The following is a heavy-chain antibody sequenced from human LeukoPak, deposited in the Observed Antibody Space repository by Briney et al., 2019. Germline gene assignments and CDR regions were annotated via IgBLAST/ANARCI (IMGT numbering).Heavy chain of an antibody. V-gene: IGHV3-53*01. J-gene: IGHJ5*02. CDR1: GFTVGANY. D-gene: IGHD6-13*01. CDR3: AKFWQQLVRAPWFDP. Sequence: GGSLRLSCAASGFTVGANYMTWVRQAPGKGLEWVSVLYSGGSTYYADSVKGRFTISRDNPKKTLYLQMNSLRVEDTAVYYCAKFWQQLVRAPWFDPRGQGTLVTVSS. CDR2: LYSGGST.